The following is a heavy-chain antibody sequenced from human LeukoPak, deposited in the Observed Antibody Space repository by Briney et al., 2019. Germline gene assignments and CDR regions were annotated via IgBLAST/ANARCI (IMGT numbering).Heavy chain of an antibody. CDR1: GGSVSSSSYY. J-gene: IGHJ5*02. Sequence: SSETLSLTCTVSGGSVSSSSYYWGCIRQPPGKGLEWIGSVYYSGSTHYNPSLKSRVTLSVDTSKNQFSLKLSSVTAADTAVYYCARDRHGSGSAHTFDPWGQGTLVTVSS. D-gene: IGHD3-10*01. CDR2: VYYSGST. CDR3: ARDRHGSGSAHTFDP. V-gene: IGHV4-39*07.